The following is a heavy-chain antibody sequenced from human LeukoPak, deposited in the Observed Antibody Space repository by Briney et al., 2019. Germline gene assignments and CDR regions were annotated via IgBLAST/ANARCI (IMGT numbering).Heavy chain of an antibody. CDR3: AREYYSDSSGSDY. CDR2: ISYDGSNK. J-gene: IGHJ4*02. CDR1: GFTFSSYG. V-gene: IGHV3-30*03. D-gene: IGHD3-22*01. Sequence: GGSLRLSCAASGFTFSSYGMHWVRQAPGKGLEWVAVISYDGSNKYYADSVKGRFTISRDNAKNSLYLQMNSLRAEDTAVYYCAREYYSDSSGSDYWGQGTLVTVSS.